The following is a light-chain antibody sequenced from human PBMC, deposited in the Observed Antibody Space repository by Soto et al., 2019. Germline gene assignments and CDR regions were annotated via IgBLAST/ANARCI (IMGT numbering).Light chain of an antibody. Sequence: DIVMTQSPATLSVSPGERATLSCRASQSVSSNLAWYQQKPGQAPRLLIYDASNRATGIPARFSGSGSGTDFTLTINSLEPADFAVYYCQQRDSWPITFGQGTRLEIK. V-gene: IGKV3-11*01. J-gene: IGKJ5*01. CDR3: QQRDSWPIT. CDR1: QSVSSN. CDR2: DAS.